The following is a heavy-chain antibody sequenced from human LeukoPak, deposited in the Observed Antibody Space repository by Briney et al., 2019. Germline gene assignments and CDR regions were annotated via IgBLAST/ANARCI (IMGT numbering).Heavy chain of an antibody. CDR2: IYYSGST. D-gene: IGHD2-15*01. V-gene: IGHV4-39*01. Sequence: SETLSLTXTVSGGSISSSSYYWGWIRQPPGKGLEWIGSIYYSGSTYYNPSLKSRVTISVDTSKIQFSLKLSSVTAADTAVYYCARHEAVVAASSFSDAFDIWGQGTMVTVSS. J-gene: IGHJ3*02. CDR3: ARHEAVVAASSFSDAFDI. CDR1: GGSISSSSYY.